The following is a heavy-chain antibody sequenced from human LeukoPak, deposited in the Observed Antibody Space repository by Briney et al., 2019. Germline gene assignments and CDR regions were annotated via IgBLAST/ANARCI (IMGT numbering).Heavy chain of an antibody. CDR3: ARVPGLAAAVFDY. V-gene: IGHV3-66*01. D-gene: IGHD6-13*01. J-gene: IGHJ4*02. Sequence: GGSLRLSCAASGFTVSSNYMSWVRQAPGKGLEWVSVIYSGGSTYYADSVKGRFTISRDNSKNTLYLQMNSLRAEDTAVYYCARVPGLAAAVFDYWGQGTLVTVSS. CDR1: GFTVSSNY. CDR2: IYSGGST.